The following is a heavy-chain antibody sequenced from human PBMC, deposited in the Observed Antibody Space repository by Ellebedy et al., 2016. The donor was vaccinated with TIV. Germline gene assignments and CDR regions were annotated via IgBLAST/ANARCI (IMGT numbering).Heavy chain of an antibody. CDR3: VRRPRFGEPVDY. V-gene: IGHV4-39*01. Sequence: SETLSLXXTVSGGSISSSPYSWGWIRQPPGKGLECIGNVSYSGRTYYNPSLRGRATISIDTSKNQFALKLSSVTAADTAVYYCVRRPRFGEPVDYWGQGTLVTVSS. CDR2: VSYSGRT. CDR1: GGSISSSPYS. D-gene: IGHD3-10*01. J-gene: IGHJ4*02.